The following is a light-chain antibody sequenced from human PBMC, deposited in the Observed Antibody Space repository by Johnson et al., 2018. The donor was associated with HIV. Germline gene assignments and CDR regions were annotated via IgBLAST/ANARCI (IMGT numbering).Light chain of an antibody. CDR2: DNN. Sequence: QSVLTQPPSVSAAPGQKVTISCSGSSSNIGNNYVSWYQQLPGTAPKLLIYDNNRRPSGIPDRFSGSKSGTSGTLGITGLQTGDEADYYCGSWDSSLSAYVFGTGTKDTVL. CDR3: GSWDSSLSAYV. J-gene: IGLJ1*01. CDR1: SSNIGNNY. V-gene: IGLV1-51*01.